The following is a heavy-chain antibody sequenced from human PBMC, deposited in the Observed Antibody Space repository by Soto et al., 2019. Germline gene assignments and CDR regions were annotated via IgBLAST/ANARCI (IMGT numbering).Heavy chain of an antibody. D-gene: IGHD6-13*01. CDR1: GFSRSNAGLG. CDR2: IFSNDEK. Sequence: QVTVKESGPVLVKPTETLTLTCTVSGFSRSNAGLGVSWIRQPPGKALEWLAHIFSNDEKSYSTSLKSRLTISKDTSKSPVVLTMTNMDPVDTATYYCALTYSTSWYWFDPWGQGTLVTVSS. CDR3: ALTYSTSWYWFDP. V-gene: IGHV2-26*04. J-gene: IGHJ5*02.